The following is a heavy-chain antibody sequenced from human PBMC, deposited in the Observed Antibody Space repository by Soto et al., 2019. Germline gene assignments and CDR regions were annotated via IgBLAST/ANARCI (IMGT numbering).Heavy chain of an antibody. CDR3: SREYPKTVDCPTPFYFDH. CDR1: GDSISSYY. J-gene: IGHJ4*02. CDR2: IYSSEDT. V-gene: IGHV4-4*07. Sequence: QVQLQESGPGLVKPSETLSLTCSVSGDSISSYYWSWIRQPAGKGLEWIGRIYSSEDTNYNPSLKGRGTMSVETFHDQVSLKLSSVAAADPAVYYCSREYPKTVDCPTPFYFDHWGQGNLVTV. D-gene: IGHD5-12*01.